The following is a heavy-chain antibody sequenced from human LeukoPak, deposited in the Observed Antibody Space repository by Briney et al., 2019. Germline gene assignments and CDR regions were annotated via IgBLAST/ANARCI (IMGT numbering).Heavy chain of an antibody. Sequence: GESLKISCKASGYTFSNYWIGWVRQLPGKGLEWMGIIYPEDSNTRYSPSFEGQVAISADKSISTAYLQWSSLKASDTAMFYCARHRGGYSNGARDYFMDVWGKGTTVTVSS. CDR3: ARHRGGYSNGARDYFMDV. CDR1: GYTFSNYW. V-gene: IGHV5-51*01. J-gene: IGHJ6*03. D-gene: IGHD4-11*01. CDR2: IYPEDSNT.